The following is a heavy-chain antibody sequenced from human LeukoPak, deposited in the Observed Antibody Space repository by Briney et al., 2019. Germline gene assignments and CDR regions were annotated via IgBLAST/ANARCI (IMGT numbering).Heavy chain of an antibody. V-gene: IGHV3-23*01. CDR2: ISASAGTT. Sequence: GGSLRLSCAASRFTFSNYAMTWVRQTPGKGLEWVSAISASAGTTYYADSVKGRFTISRDNSKNTLSLQMNSLRSDDTALYYCAKGGSSWPYYFDYWGQGTLVTVSS. CDR1: RFTFSNYA. CDR3: AKGGSSWPYYFDY. J-gene: IGHJ4*02. D-gene: IGHD6-13*01.